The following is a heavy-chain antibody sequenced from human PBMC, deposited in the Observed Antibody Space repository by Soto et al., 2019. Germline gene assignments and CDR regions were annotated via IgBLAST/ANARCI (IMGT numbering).Heavy chain of an antibody. Sequence: GESLKISCEGSGYPFSYFWIAWVRQMPGRGLEWMGLIYPDDSDTRYSPSFQGQVTISVDKSISTAFLQWSSLKASDTAMYYCARHVPNMIPYGMDVWGQGTTVTVSS. V-gene: IGHV5-51*01. CDR2: IYPDDSDT. CDR3: ARHVPNMIPYGMDV. CDR1: GYPFSYFW. J-gene: IGHJ6*02. D-gene: IGHD3-16*01.